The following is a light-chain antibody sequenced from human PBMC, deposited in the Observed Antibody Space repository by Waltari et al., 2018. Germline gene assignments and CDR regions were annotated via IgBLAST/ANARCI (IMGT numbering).Light chain of an antibody. J-gene: IGKJ4*01. CDR3: QQYGDSSPSVT. V-gene: IGKV3-20*01. CDR2: GAS. CDR1: QSVSSRS. Sequence: EIVLTQSPGTLSLSPGERATLPCRASQSVSSRSLAWYQQRPGQPPRLLVFGASIRATGIPDRFSGSGSGTDFTLTINRLEPEDFAVYYCQQYGDSSPSVTFGGGT.